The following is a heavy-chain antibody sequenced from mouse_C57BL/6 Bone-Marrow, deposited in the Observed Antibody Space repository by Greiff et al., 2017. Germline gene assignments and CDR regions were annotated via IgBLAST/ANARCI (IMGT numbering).Heavy chain of an antibody. CDR1: GFTFSDYY. Sequence: EVKLMESEGGLVQPGSSMKLSCTASGFTFSDYYMAWVRQVPEKGLEWVANINYDGSSTYYLDSLKSRFIISRDNAKNILYLQLSSLKSEDTATYSCARGGRYGSSYGWYFDVGGTGTTVTVSS. CDR2: INYDGSST. J-gene: IGHJ1*03. D-gene: IGHD1-1*01. CDR3: ARGGRYGSSYGWYFDV. V-gene: IGHV5-16*01.